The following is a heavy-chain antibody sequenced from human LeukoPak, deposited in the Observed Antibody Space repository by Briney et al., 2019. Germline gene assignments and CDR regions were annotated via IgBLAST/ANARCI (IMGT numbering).Heavy chain of an antibody. CDR1: GFILSGYC. CDR3: ARDFLYNVNLAEC. D-gene: IGHD1-14*01. Sequence: GGSLSLSCAASGFILSGYCMHGGRDAPERGLAWVSRINTDGSSTSYAGSVRGRVTISRDNAKNKLYLKMSSLSAEDTAVYYCARDFLYNVNLAECWGQGTLVTVSS. V-gene: IGHV3-74*01. CDR2: INTDGSST. J-gene: IGHJ4*02.